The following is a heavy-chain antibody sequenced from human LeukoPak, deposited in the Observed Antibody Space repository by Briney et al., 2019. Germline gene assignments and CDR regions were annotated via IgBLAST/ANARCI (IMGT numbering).Heavy chain of an antibody. J-gene: IGHJ5*02. CDR3: ARRRGSSWFDP. D-gene: IGHD6-13*01. CDR1: GDSISSYY. CDR2: IYTSGSI. V-gene: IGHV4-4*09. Sequence: PSDTLSLTCTVSGDSISSYYWIWIRQPPGKGLEWIGYIYTSGSINYNPALKSRVTISVDPYKNQFSLKLSSVPAADTAVYYCARRRGSSWFDPWGQGTLVTVSS.